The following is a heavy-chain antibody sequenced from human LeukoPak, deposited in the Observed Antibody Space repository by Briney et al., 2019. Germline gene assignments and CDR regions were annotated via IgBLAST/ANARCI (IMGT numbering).Heavy chain of an antibody. CDR1: GFIVSGTY. V-gene: IGHV3-53*04. CDR3: TRGQVNPFDY. CDR2: IYSGGST. Sequence: GGSLRLSRVASGFIVSGTYMSWVRQAPGKGLEWVSVIYSGGSTYYPDSVKGRFTISRHNSKDTLYLQMNSLRPEDTAVYYCTRGQVNPFDYWGQGTLVTVSS. D-gene: IGHD2-21*01. J-gene: IGHJ4*02.